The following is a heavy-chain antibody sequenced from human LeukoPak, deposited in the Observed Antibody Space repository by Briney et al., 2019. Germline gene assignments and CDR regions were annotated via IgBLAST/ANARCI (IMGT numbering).Heavy chain of an antibody. CDR3: ARDRSGSRWRWFDP. V-gene: IGHV1-46*01. CDR1: GYTFTNYY. J-gene: IGHJ5*02. CDR2: INPTGGSA. D-gene: IGHD6-13*01. Sequence: GASVKVSCKASGYTFTNYYIHWVRQAPGQGLERMGIINPTGGSASYAQKFQGRVSMTSDTSTSTLYLELSSLRSEDTAVYYCARDRSGSRWRWFDPWGQGTLVTVSS.